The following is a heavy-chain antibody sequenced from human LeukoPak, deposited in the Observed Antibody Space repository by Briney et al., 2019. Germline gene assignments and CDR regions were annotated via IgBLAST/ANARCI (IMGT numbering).Heavy chain of an antibody. D-gene: IGHD1-7*01. Sequence: SVKVSCKASGGTFNSFAISWVRQAPGQGLEWMGRIIPIIGTQNYAQKFQGRVTFTTDESTSTAHMELSSLRSEDTAVYYCARGDWNYREGSRTIDYWGQGTLVTVSS. CDR1: GGTFNSFA. V-gene: IGHV1-69*05. CDR2: IIPIIGTQ. CDR3: ARGDWNYREGSRTIDY. J-gene: IGHJ4*02.